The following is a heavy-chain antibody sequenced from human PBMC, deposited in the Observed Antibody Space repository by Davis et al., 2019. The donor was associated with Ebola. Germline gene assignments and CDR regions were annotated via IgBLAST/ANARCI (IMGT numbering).Heavy chain of an antibody. J-gene: IGHJ4*02. CDR2: FDPEDGET. V-gene: IGHV1-24*01. CDR3: ARGARDIGVVVAATPFDY. Sequence: AASVKVSCKVSRYTLTELSMHWVRQAPGKGLEWMGGFDPEDGETIYAQKLEGRVTMTRDTSTSTVYMELSSLSSEDTAVYYCARGARDIGVVVAATPFDYWGQGTLVTVSS. D-gene: IGHD2-15*01. CDR1: RYTLTELS.